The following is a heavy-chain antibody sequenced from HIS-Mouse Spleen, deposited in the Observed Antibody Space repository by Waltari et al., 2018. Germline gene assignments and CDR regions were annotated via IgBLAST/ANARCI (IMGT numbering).Heavy chain of an antibody. CDR2: IYHRGST. Sequence: QVQLQESGPGLVKPSETLSLTCTVSGYSISSGYYWGWIRQPPGKGLEWIGSIYHRGSTYDNPSLKSRVTISVDTSKNQFSLKLSSVTAADTAVYYCARVGSYYDILTGYYFDYWGQGTLVTVSS. J-gene: IGHJ4*02. D-gene: IGHD3-9*01. V-gene: IGHV4-38-2*02. CDR3: ARVGSYYDILTGYYFDY. CDR1: GYSISSGYY.